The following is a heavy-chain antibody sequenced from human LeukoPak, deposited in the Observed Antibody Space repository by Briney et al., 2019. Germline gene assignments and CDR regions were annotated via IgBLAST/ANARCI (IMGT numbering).Heavy chain of an antibody. CDR1: GFTFDDYA. V-gene: IGHV3-9*01. CDR3: AKGGCSSTSCYQGEIDY. Sequence: PGGSLRLSCAASGFTFDDYAMPWVRQAPGKGLEWVSGISWNSGSIGYADSVKGRFTISRDNAKNSLYLQMNSLRAEDTALYYXAKGGCSSTSCYQGEIDYWGQGTLVTVSS. J-gene: IGHJ4*02. D-gene: IGHD2-2*01. CDR2: ISWNSGSI.